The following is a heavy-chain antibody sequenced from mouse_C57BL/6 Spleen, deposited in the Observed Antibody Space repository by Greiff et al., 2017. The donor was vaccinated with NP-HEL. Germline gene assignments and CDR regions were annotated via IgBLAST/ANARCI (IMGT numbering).Heavy chain of an antibody. J-gene: IGHJ1*03. CDR2: INPNNGGT. V-gene: IGHV1-22*01. Sequence: VQLQQSGPELVKPGASVKMSCKASGYTFTDYNMHWVKQSHGKSLEWIGYINPNNGGTSYNQKFKGKATLTVNKSSSTAYMELRSLTSEDSAVYYCARTFYGSSYGYFDVWGTGTTVTVSS. CDR3: ARTFYGSSYGYFDV. D-gene: IGHD1-1*01. CDR1: GYTFTDYN.